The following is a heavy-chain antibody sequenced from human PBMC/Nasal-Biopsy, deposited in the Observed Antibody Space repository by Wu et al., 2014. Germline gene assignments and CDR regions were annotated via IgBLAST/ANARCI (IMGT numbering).Heavy chain of an antibody. Sequence: LRLSCAASGFSFSTYSMSWVRQVPEKGLEWVSAISGGGDSTYDADSVKGRFTISRDNAKNTVHLQMAGLRPEDTALYYCVKWETTWPGSFDMWGQGTMVTVSS. D-gene: IGHD1-26*01. CDR3: VKWETTWPGSFDM. J-gene: IGHJ3*02. CDR1: GFSFSTYS. V-gene: IGHV3-23*01. CDR2: ISGGGDST.